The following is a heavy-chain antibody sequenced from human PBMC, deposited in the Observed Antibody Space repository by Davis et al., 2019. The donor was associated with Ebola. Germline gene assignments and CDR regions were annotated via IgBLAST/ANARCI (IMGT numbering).Heavy chain of an antibody. CDR1: GFTFDDYA. V-gene: IGHV3-9*01. CDR2: ISWNSGSI. D-gene: IGHD3-16*02. Sequence: PGGSLRLSCAASGFTFDDYAMHWVRQASGKGLEWVSGISWNSGSIGYADSVKGRFTISRDNSKNTLYLQMNSLRAEDTAVYYCARIGWGSYRYSDASYFDYWGQGTLVTVSS. CDR3: ARIGWGSYRYSDASYFDY. J-gene: IGHJ4*02.